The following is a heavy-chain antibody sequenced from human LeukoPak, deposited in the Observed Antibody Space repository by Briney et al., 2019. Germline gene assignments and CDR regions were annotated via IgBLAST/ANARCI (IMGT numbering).Heavy chain of an antibody. Sequence: SETLSLTCTVSGGSISSHYWSWIRQPPGKGLEWIGYIYYSGSTNYNPSLKSRVTMSVDTSKNQFSLKLSSVTAADTAVYYCVGVGQKDCSSTSCYPRLAINWFDPWGQGTLVTVSS. V-gene: IGHV4-59*11. D-gene: IGHD2-2*01. J-gene: IGHJ5*02. CDR1: GGSISSHY. CDR2: IYYSGST. CDR3: VGVGQKDCSSTSCYPRLAINWFDP.